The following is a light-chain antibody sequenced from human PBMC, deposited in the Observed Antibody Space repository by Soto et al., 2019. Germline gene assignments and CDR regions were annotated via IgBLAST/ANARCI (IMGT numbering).Light chain of an antibody. J-gene: IGKJ4*01. CDR3: QQYNNWPLS. CDR1: QNVRRN. V-gene: IGKV3-15*01. Sequence: DIVLTQAPATLSMSPGERATLSCRASQNVRRNLAWYKQKPGQAPRPLIYDASTRATGIPDRFSGSGSGTEFTLTISSLQSEDFAVYYCQQYNNWPLSFGGGTKVDIK. CDR2: DAS.